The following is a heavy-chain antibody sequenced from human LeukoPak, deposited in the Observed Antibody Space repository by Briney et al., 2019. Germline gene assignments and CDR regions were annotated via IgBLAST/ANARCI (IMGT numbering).Heavy chain of an antibody. CDR3: ARAPYGVYSGDFYAYYMDV. CDR2: TVPL. J-gene: IGHJ6*03. CDR1: GGPFSGYA. V-gene: IGHV1-69*05. D-gene: IGHD4/OR15-4a*01. Sequence: SVKVSCKASGGPFSGYAVIWVRQAPGQGLEWMGGTVPLKYAQKFQGRVTFTTDEPTSTAFMELSSLTSEDTAVYFCARAPYGVYSGDFYAYYMDVWGKGTTVIVSS.